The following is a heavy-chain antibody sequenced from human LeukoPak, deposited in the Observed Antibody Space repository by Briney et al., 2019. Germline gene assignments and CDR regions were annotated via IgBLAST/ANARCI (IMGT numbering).Heavy chain of an antibody. CDR2: ISSSGSTI. Sequence: GGSLRLSCAASGFTFSSYEMNWVRQAPGKGLEWVSYISSSGSTIYYADSVKGRFTISRDNAKNSLYLQMNSLSAEDTAVYYCARELGDTAMVRWFDPWGQGTLVTVSS. J-gene: IGHJ5*02. D-gene: IGHD5-18*01. CDR3: ARELGDTAMVRWFDP. CDR1: GFTFSSYE. V-gene: IGHV3-48*03.